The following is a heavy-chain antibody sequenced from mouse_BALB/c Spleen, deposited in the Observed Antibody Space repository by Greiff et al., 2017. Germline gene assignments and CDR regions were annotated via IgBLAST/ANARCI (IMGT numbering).Heavy chain of an antibody. V-gene: IGHV1-39*01. J-gene: IGHJ2*01. Sequence: QLQQTGPELVKPGASVKISCKASGYSFTDYIMLWVKQSHGKSLEWIGNINPYYGSTSYNLKFKGKATLTVDKSSSTAYMQLNSLTSEDSAVYYCARAYFDYWGQGTTLTVSS. CDR2: INPYYGST. CDR1: GYSFTDYI. CDR3: ARAYFDY.